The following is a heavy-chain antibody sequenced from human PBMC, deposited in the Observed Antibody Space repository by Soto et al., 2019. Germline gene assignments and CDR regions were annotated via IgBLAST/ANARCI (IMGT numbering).Heavy chain of an antibody. J-gene: IGHJ4*02. CDR2: ISGGGGST. V-gene: IGHV3-23*01. CDR3: AKGPEYDILTGCDY. Sequence: EVQLLESGGGFVQPGESLRLSCAASGFTFSLSAMSWVRQAPGRGLEWVSSISGGGGSTEYADSMKGRFTISRDNSKDTVHLQMNSLRAEDTAVYYCAKGPEYDILTGCDYWGQGALVTVSS. D-gene: IGHD3-9*01. CDR1: GFTFSLSA.